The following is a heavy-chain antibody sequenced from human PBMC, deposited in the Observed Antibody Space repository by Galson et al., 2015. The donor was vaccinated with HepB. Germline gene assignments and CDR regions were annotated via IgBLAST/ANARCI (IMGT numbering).Heavy chain of an antibody. CDR3: AKDRLAAAGTPLNYFDY. Sequence: SLRLSCAASGFTFSSDAMSWVRQAPGKGLEWVSAISGSGGSTYYADSVTGRFTISRDNAKNTLYLQMNSLRAEDTAVYYCAKDRLAAAGTPLNYFDYWGQGTLVTVSS. D-gene: IGHD6-13*01. V-gene: IGHV3-23*01. CDR2: ISGSGGST. J-gene: IGHJ4*02. CDR1: GFTFSSDA.